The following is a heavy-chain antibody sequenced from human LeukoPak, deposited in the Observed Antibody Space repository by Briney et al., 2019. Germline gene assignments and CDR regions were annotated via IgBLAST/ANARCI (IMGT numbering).Heavy chain of an antibody. Sequence: GGSLRLSCAASGFTVSSNYMSWVRQAPGKGLEWVSVIYSGGSTYYADSVKGRFTISRDNSKNTLYLQMNSLRAEDTAVYYCARDPFPTVMGPFDLWGRGTLVTVSS. CDR3: ARDPFPTVMGPFDL. J-gene: IGHJ2*01. CDR2: IYSGGST. CDR1: GFTVSSNY. D-gene: IGHD2-8*01. V-gene: IGHV3-66*01.